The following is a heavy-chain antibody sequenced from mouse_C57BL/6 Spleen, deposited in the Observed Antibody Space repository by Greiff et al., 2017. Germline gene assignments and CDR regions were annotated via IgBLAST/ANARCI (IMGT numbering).Heavy chain of an antibody. D-gene: IGHD3-2*02. CDR1: GFTFSDYG. V-gene: IGHV5-17*01. Sequence: EVQLVESGGGLVKPGGSLKLSCAASGFTFSDYGMHWVRQAPEKGLEWVAYISSGSSTIYYADTVKGRFTISRDNAKNTLFLQKTSLRSEDTAMYYCARGLRLRYYAMDYWGQGTSVTVSS. CDR3: ARGLRLRYYAMDY. CDR2: ISSGSSTI. J-gene: IGHJ4*01.